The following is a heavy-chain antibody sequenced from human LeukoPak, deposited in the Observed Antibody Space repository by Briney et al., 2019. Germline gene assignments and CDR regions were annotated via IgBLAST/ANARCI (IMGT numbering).Heavy chain of an antibody. V-gene: IGHV4-34*01. D-gene: IGHD1-1*01. CDR3: ARVLPGGTEHSVPLRWFDH. J-gene: IGHJ5*02. CDR2: INHSGST. CDR1: GGPFSNYY. Sequence: SETLSLTCAVYGGPFSNYYWSWIRQPPGKGLEWIGEINHSGSTNYNPSLKSRVTISVDTSKNQFSLNLRSVTAADTAVYYCARVLPGGTEHSVPLRWFDHWGQGTLVTVSS.